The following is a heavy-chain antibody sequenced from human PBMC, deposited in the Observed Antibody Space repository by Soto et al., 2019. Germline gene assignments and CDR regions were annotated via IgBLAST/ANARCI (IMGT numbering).Heavy chain of an antibody. D-gene: IGHD1-26*01. Sequence: QVQLVQSGAEVKKPGASVKVSCKASGYTFTSYDINWVRQATGQGLEWMGWMNPNSGNTGYAQKFHCRVTMTRNTSISTAYMELSSLRSEDTAVYYCARERSGSYCVEYWGQGTLVTVSS. CDR2: MNPNSGNT. V-gene: IGHV1-8*01. CDR3: ARERSGSYCVEY. CDR1: GYTFTSYD. J-gene: IGHJ4*02.